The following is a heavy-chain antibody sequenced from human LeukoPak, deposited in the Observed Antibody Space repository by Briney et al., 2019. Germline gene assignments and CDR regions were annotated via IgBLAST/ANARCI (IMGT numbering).Heavy chain of an antibody. D-gene: IGHD6-13*01. Sequence: GGSLRLSCAASGFTFSDHYIDWVRQAPGKGLQWVGRSRDKANSYTTDYAASVKGRFTISRDDSKNSLYLQMNSLKTEDTAVYYCTTPKPILAAGDAFDLWGQGTMVTVSS. CDR3: TTPKPILAAGDAFDL. CDR1: GFTFSDHY. V-gene: IGHV3-72*01. J-gene: IGHJ3*01. CDR2: SRDKANSYTT.